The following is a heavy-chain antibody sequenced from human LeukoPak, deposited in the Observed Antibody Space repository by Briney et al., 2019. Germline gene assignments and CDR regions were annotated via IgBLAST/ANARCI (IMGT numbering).Heavy chain of an antibody. Sequence: SETLSLTCTVSGGSISSSSYYWGWIRQPPGKGLEWIGSIYYSGSTYYNPSLKSRVTISVDTSKNQFSLKLSSVTAADTAVYYCARVNTGGDFWSGYQDYYFDYWGQGTLVTVSS. J-gene: IGHJ4*02. CDR1: GGSISSSSYY. V-gene: IGHV4-39*07. CDR3: ARVNTGGDFWSGYQDYYFDY. D-gene: IGHD3-3*01. CDR2: IYYSGST.